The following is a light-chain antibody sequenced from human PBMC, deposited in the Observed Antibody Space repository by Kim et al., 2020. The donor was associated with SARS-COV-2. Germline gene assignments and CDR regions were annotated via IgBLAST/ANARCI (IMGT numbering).Light chain of an antibody. V-gene: IGLV10-54*01. CDR2: RNN. Sequence: QAGLTQPPSVSKGLRQTATLTCTGNSNNVGNQGAAWLQQHQGHPPKLLSYRNNNRPSGISERLSASRSGDTASLTITGLQPEDEADYYCSAWYSSLGVWVFGGGTQLTVL. CDR3: SAWYSSLGVWV. CDR1: SNNVGNQG. J-gene: IGLJ3*02.